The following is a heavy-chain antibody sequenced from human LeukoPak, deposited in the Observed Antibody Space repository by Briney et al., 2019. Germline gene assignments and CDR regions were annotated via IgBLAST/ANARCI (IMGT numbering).Heavy chain of an antibody. V-gene: IGHV3-21*01. Sequence: GGSLRLSCAASGFTFSGYSMNWVRQAPGKGLEWVSSISSSSSYIYYADSVKGRFTISRDNAKNSLYLQMDSLGAEDTAVYYCARFETSTVRGDEYWGQGTLVAVSS. D-gene: IGHD3-10*02. CDR3: ARFETSTVRGDEY. J-gene: IGHJ4*02. CDR2: ISSSSSYI. CDR1: GFTFSGYS.